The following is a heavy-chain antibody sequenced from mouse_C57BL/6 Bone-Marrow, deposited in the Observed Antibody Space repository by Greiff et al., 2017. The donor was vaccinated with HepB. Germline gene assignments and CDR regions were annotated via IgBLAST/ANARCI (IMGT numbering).Heavy chain of an antibody. CDR1: GFTFSSYT. CDR2: ISGGGGNT. CDR3: ARLGYDYDNYCDY. Sequence: EVKLVESGGGLVKPGGSLKLSCAASGFTFSSYTMSWVRQTPEKRLEWVATISGGGGNTYYPDSVKGRFTISRDNAKNTLYLQMSSLRSEDTAMYYCARLGYDYDNYCDYWGQGTTLTVSS. D-gene: IGHD2-4*01. J-gene: IGHJ2*01. V-gene: IGHV5-9*04.